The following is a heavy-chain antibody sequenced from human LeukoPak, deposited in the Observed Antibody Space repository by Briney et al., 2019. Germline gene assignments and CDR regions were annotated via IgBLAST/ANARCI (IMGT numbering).Heavy chain of an antibody. D-gene: IGHD6-13*01. Sequence: GASVKVSCKASGYNFITYGFSWVRQAPGHELEWMGWNKPYHGQTKYAQKFQGRVTMATDRSTNTAHMELRSLTFDDTVVYFCARDRIAAAVLDYWGQGTVVTVSS. J-gene: IGHJ4*02. CDR2: NKPYHGQT. CDR3: ARDRIAAAVLDY. V-gene: IGHV1-18*01. CDR1: GYNFITYG.